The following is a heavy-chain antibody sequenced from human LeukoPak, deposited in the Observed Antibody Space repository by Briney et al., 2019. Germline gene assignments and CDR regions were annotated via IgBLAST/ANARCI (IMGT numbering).Heavy chain of an antibody. J-gene: IGHJ4*02. CDR2: IKEDGSER. D-gene: IGHD6-6*01. V-gene: IGHV3-7*01. CDR3: ARDPSSLRDSFDY. Sequence: GGSLRLSCLTSGFTFSNFWMTWVRQTPGGGLEWVANIKEDGSERYYVDSVKGRFTISRGNAKNSLYLQMNSLRAEDTAVYFCARDPSSLRDSFDYWGQGTLVIVSS. CDR1: GFTFSNFW.